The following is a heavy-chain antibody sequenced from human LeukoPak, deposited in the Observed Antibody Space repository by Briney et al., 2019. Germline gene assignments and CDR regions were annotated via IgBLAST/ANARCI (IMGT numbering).Heavy chain of an antibody. CDR2: ISWNSGSI. Sequence: GGSLRLSCAASGFTFSSYSMNWVRQAPGKGLEWVSGISWNSGSIGYADSVKGRFTISRDNAKNSLYLQMNSLRAEDTALYYCAKDQRSDGSGSYLFDYWGQGTLVTVSS. CDR1: GFTFSSYS. CDR3: AKDQRSDGSGSYLFDY. V-gene: IGHV3-9*01. J-gene: IGHJ4*02. D-gene: IGHD3-10*01.